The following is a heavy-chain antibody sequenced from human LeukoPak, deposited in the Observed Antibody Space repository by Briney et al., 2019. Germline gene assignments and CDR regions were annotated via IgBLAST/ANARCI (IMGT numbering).Heavy chain of an antibody. CDR1: GYTFTSYD. V-gene: IGHV1-8*01. Sequence: ASVKVSCKASGYTFTSYDINWVRQATGQGLGWMGWMNPNSGNTGYAQKFQGRVTMTRNTSISTAYMELSSLRSEDTAVYYCARVIAAAGYYYYYYYMDVRGKGTTVTVSS. CDR3: ARVIAAAGYYYYYYYMDV. J-gene: IGHJ6*03. CDR2: MNPNSGNT. D-gene: IGHD6-13*01.